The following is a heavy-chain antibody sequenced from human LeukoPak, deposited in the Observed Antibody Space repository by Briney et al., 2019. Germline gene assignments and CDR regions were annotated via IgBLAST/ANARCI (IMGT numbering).Heavy chain of an antibody. V-gene: IGHV4-39*01. CDR2: IYYSGST. Sequence: TSETLSLTCTVSGGSISSSSYYWGWIRQPPGKGLEWIGSIYYSGSTYYNPSLKSRVTISVDTSKNQFSLKLSSVTAADTAVYYCARQGIGYYYDSSGYPLDDYWGQGTLVTVSS. CDR3: ARQGIGYYYDSSGYPLDDY. D-gene: IGHD3-22*01. CDR1: GGSISSSSYY. J-gene: IGHJ4*02.